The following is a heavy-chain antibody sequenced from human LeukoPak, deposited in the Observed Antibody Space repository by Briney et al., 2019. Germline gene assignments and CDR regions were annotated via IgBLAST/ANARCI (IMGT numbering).Heavy chain of an antibody. Sequence: SETLSLTCTVSGGSISSGGYYWSWIRQHPGKGLEWIGYIYYSGSTYYNPSLKSRVTISVDTSKNQLSLKLSSVTAADTAVYYCARGSSSWRFDYWGQGTLVTVSS. J-gene: IGHJ4*02. V-gene: IGHV4-31*03. CDR2: IYYSGST. CDR1: GGSISSGGYY. D-gene: IGHD6-13*01. CDR3: ARGSSSWRFDY.